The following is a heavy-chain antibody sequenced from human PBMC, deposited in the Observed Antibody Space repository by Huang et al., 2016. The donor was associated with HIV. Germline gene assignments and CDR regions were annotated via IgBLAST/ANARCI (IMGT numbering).Heavy chain of an antibody. Sequence: QVQLQQWGAGLLKPSETLALTCAVYGESLGTDYGAWIRRPPGKGRQWIGEVNDGGDINYNPSLESRVTISVDTSRNEVSLTVTSMTAADTATYYCARRFRVAATRKWFDPWGQGTLVIVSS. J-gene: IGHJ5*02. V-gene: IGHV4-34*01. D-gene: IGHD3-10*01. CDR2: VNDGGDI. CDR1: GESLGTDY. CDR3: ARRFRVAATRKWFDP.